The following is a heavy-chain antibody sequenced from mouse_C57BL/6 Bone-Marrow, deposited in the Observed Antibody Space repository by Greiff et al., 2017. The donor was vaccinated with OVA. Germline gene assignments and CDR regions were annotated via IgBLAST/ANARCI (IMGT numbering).Heavy chain of an antibody. J-gene: IGHJ2*01. V-gene: IGHV1-50*01. D-gene: IGHD2-1*01. CDR2: IDPSDSYT. Sequence: QVQLQQPGAELVKPGASVKLSCKASGYTFTSYWMPWVKQRPGQGLEWIGEIDPSDSYTNYNQKFKGKATLTVDTSSSTAYMQLSSLTSEDSAVYYCARTPYGNYFDYWGQGTTLTVSS. CDR3: ARTPYGNYFDY. CDR1: GYTFTSYW.